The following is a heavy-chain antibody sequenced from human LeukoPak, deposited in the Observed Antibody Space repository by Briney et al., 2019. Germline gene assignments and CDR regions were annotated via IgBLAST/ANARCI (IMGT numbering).Heavy chain of an antibody. D-gene: IGHD3-16*02. CDR2: ISSSSSYI. CDR3: ARDPSGPADVWGSYRDLDY. CDR1: GFTFSSYS. V-gene: IGHV3-21*01. Sequence: GGSLRLSCAASGFTFSSYSMNWVRQAPGKGLEWVSSISSSSSYIYYADSVKGRFTISRDNAKNSLYLQMNSLRAEDTAVYYCARDPSGPADVWGSYRDLDYGGQGTLVTVSS. J-gene: IGHJ4*02.